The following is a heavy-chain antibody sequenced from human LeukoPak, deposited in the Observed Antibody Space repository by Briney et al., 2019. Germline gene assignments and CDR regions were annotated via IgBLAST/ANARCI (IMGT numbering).Heavy chain of an antibody. CDR3: ARDNNCSGGSCYFGAFDI. J-gene: IGHJ3*02. CDR2: XKQDGSEK. V-gene: IGHV3-7*03. CDR1: GFSFSNYW. Sequence: GGSLRLSCAASGFSFSNYWMTWVRQAPGKGLEXXXXXKQDGSEKYYVDSVKGRFTISRDNAKNSLYLQMNSLRAEDTAVYYCARDNNCSGGSCYFGAFDIWGQGTMVTVSS. D-gene: IGHD2-15*01.